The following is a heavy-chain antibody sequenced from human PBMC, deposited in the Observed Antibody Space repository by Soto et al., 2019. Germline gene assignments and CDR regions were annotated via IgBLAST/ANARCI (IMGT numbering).Heavy chain of an antibody. V-gene: IGHV3-30-3*01. J-gene: IGHJ6*02. Sequence: QVQLVESGGGVVQPGRSLRLSCAASGFTFSSYAMHWVRQAPGKGLEWVAVISYAGSNKYYADSVKGRFTISRDNSKNTLYLQMNSLRAEDTAVYYCARDLGYYDILTGYYYYYYGMDVWGQGTTVTVSS. CDR2: ISYAGSNK. CDR1: GFTFSSYA. CDR3: ARDLGYYDILTGYYYYYYGMDV. D-gene: IGHD3-9*01.